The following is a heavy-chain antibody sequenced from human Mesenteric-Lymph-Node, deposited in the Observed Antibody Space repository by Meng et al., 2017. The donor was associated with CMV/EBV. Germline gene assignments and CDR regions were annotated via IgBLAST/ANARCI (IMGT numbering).Heavy chain of an antibody. CDR3: ARHSGARGGTYSNYLYYYYGMDV. J-gene: IGHJ6*02. CDR2: INPGDSDT. CDR1: GYSFTTYW. Sequence: GESLKISCESSGYSFTTYWIAWVRQMPGKGLEWMGIINPGDSDTRYSPSFQGQVTISADKSISTAYLQWSSLKASDTAMYYCARHSGARGGTYSNYLYYYYGMDVWGQGTTVTVSS. V-gene: IGHV5-51*01. D-gene: IGHD4-11*01.